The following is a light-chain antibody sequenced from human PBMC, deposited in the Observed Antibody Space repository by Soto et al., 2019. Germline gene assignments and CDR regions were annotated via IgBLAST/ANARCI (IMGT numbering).Light chain of an antibody. Sequence: QSVLTQPPSASGAPGQRVTISCSGSSSNIGSSTVNWYQQLPGTAPKLLISDNNRRPSGVPGRFSGSKSGTSASLAISGLQSEDEADYHCAAWDDSLSAWVFGGGTKVTVL. J-gene: IGLJ3*02. CDR1: SSNIGSST. V-gene: IGLV1-44*01. CDR2: DNN. CDR3: AAWDDSLSAWV.